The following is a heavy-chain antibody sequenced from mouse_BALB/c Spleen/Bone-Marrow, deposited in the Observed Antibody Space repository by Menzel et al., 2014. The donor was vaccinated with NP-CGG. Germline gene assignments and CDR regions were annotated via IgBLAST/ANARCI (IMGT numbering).Heavy chain of an antibody. CDR3: ARNYDYDGGYYAMDY. V-gene: IGHV1-7*01. CDR1: GYNFISYW. Sequence: QVQLKESGAELAKPGASVKMSCKASGYNFISYWMHWVKQRPGQGLEWIGYINPSTGYTEYNQKFKDKATLTADKSSSKAYMQLSSLTSEASAVYYCARNYDYDGGYYAMDYWGQGTSVTVSS. CDR2: INPSTGYT. J-gene: IGHJ4*01. D-gene: IGHD2-4*01.